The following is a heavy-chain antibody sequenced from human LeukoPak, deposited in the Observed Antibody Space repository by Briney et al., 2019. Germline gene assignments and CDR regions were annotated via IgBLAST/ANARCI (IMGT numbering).Heavy chain of an antibody. Sequence: GGSLRLSCAAFEFTVRTNYMSWARQAPGKGLECVSVIDSGGSTYYAESVKGRFTISRDNSKNTLYLQMNSLRLEDTAIYYCARTSQDWGQGTLVTVSS. CDR2: IDSGGST. CDR1: EFTVRTNY. CDR3: ARTSQD. J-gene: IGHJ4*02. V-gene: IGHV3-53*05.